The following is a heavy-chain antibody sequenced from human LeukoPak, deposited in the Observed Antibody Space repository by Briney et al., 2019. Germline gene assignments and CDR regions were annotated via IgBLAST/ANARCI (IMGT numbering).Heavy chain of an antibody. J-gene: IGHJ4*02. Sequence: GASVKVSCKASGYTFTGHYMHWVRQAPGQGLEWMGWINPNSGGTNYAQKFQGRVTMTRDTSISTAYMELSRLRSDDTAVYYCARDSYYGDSRSLHFDYWGQGPLVTVSS. CDR2: INPNSGGT. CDR1: GYTFTGHY. D-gene: IGHD4-17*01. CDR3: ARDSYYGDSRSLHFDY. V-gene: IGHV1-2*02.